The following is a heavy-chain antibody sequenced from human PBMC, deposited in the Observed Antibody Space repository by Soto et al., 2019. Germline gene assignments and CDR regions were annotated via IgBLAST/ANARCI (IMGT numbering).Heavy chain of an antibody. Sequence: QVQLVQSGAEVKKPGSSVRVSCKASGGTFSSNTLSWVRQAPGQGLEWMGRITPVLDMADYEQKFQDRLPMTADKSTTTVYMELGSLRSEDTAIYYCARAISSGGRFSGMDVWGQGTTVTVSS. J-gene: IGHJ6*02. V-gene: IGHV1-69*02. CDR3: ARAISSGGRFSGMDV. CDR2: ITPVLDMA. CDR1: GGTFSSNT. D-gene: IGHD3-16*01.